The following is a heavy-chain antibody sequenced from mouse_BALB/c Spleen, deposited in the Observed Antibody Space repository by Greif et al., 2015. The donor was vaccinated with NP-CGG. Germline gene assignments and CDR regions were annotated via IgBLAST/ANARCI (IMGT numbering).Heavy chain of an antibody. CDR3: ARGMYDYDGFAY. CDR2: IYPGNVNT. CDR1: GYTFTCYY. J-gene: IGHJ3*01. D-gene: IGHD2-4*01. Sequence: QVQLKESGPELVKPGASVRISCKASGYTFTCYYIHWVKQRPGQGLEWIGWIYPGNVNTKYNEKFKGKATLTADKSSSTAYMQLSSLTSEDSAVYFCARGMYDYDGFAYWGQGTLVTVSA. V-gene: IGHV1S56*01.